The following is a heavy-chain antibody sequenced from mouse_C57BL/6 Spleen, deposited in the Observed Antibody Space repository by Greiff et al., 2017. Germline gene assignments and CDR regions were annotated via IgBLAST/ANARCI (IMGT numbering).Heavy chain of an antibody. D-gene: IGHD1-1*01. V-gene: IGHV5-4*03. CDR1: GFTFSSYA. J-gene: IGHJ4*01. Sequence: EVKLMESGGGLVKPGGSLKLSCAASGFTFSSYAMSWVRQTPEKRLEWVATISDGGSYTYYPDNVKGRFTISRDNAKNNLYLQMSHLKSEDTAMYYCARAFYYGSPYAMDYWGQGTSVTVSS. CDR3: ARAFYYGSPYAMDY. CDR2: ISDGGSYT.